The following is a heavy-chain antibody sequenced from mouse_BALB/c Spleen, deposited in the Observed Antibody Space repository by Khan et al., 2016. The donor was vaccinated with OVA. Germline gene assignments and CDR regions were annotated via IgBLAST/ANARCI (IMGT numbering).Heavy chain of an antibody. J-gene: IGHJ2*01. Sequence: EVELVESGGGLVQPGGSRKLSCAASGFTFSRFGMHWVRQAPEKGLEWVAYISSGSSTIYYADTVKDRFTISRANPKNTLFLQMTSLRSEDTAMYYCARDSNFDYWGQGTTLTVSS. CDR1: GFTFSRFG. CDR3: ARDSNFDY. CDR2: ISSGSSTI. V-gene: IGHV5-17*02.